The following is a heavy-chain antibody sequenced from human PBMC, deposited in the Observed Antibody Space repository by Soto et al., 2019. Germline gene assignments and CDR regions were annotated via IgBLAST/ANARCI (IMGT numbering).Heavy chain of an antibody. Sequence: GGSLRLSCAASGFSFTNFAVSWVRQAPGKGLEWVAGIGASGDITWYADSVKGRLSISRDNSKNTLYLQLNSLRFEDTAVYYCAKYDFTGRGDDYFDYWGPGTLVTVSS. J-gene: IGHJ4*02. CDR2: IGASGDIT. V-gene: IGHV3-23*01. D-gene: IGHD2-21*02. CDR1: GFSFTNFA. CDR3: AKYDFTGRGDDYFDY.